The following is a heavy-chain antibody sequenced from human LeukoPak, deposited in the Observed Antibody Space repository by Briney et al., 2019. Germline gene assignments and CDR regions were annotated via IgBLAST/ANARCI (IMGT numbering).Heavy chain of an antibody. D-gene: IGHD5-12*01. Sequence: GGSLRLSCAASGFTFSDYSMNWVRQAPGKGLEWVSYISSSSLYINCADSVKGRFTVSRDNAKNSLFLQMNSLRAEDTAVYYCVREAYEYHFDYWGQGTLVTVSS. CDR2: ISSSSLYI. V-gene: IGHV3-21*06. CDR3: VREAYEYHFDY. CDR1: GFTFSDYS. J-gene: IGHJ4*02.